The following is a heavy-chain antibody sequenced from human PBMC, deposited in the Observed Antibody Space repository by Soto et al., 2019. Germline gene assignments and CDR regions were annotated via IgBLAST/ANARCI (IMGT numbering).Heavy chain of an antibody. V-gene: IGHV1-3*01. J-gene: IGHJ5*02. CDR1: GYTFTSYA. Sequence: ASVKVSCKASGYTFTSYAMHWVRQAPGQRLEWMGWINAGNGNTKYSQKFQGRVTITRDTSASTAYMELSSLRSEDTAVYYCARDSRTSYDILTDYPTSWFDPWGQGTLVTVSS. CDR2: INAGNGNT. CDR3: ARDSRTSYDILTDYPTSWFDP. D-gene: IGHD3-9*01.